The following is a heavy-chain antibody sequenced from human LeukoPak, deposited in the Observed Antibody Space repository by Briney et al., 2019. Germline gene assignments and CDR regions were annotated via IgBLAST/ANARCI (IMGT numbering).Heavy chain of an antibody. V-gene: IGHV4-39*07. D-gene: IGHD6-13*01. CDR1: GGSISSSSYY. CDR3: ARESIAAAEGIPDY. Sequence: KPSETLSLTCTVSGGSISSSSYYWGWIRQPPGKGLEWIGSIYYSGSTYYNPSLKSRVTISVDTSKNQFSLKLSSVTAADTAVYYCARESIAAAEGIPDYWGQGTLATVSS. J-gene: IGHJ4*02. CDR2: IYYSGST.